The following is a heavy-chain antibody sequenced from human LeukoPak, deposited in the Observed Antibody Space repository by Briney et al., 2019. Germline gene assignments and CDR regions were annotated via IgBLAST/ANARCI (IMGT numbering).Heavy chain of an antibody. Sequence: SETLSLTCAVYGGSFSGYYWSWIRQPPGKGLEWIGEINHSGSTNYNPSLKSRVAISVDTSKNQFSLKLSSVTAADTAVYYCARALPNWYIDYWGQGTLVTVSS. CDR3: ARALPNWYIDY. J-gene: IGHJ4*02. V-gene: IGHV4-34*01. CDR2: INHSGST. D-gene: IGHD1-1*01. CDR1: GGSFSGYY.